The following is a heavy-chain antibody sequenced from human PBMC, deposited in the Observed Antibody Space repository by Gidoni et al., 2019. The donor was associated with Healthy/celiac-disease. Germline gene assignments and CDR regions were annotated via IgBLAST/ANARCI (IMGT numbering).Heavy chain of an antibody. CDR1: GFTFRSYA. V-gene: IGHV3-30*04. D-gene: IGHD3-22*01. J-gene: IGHJ4*02. CDR2: ISYDGSNK. CDR3: ARAYYYDSSGYYQESFDY. Sequence: QVQLVESGGGVVQPGRSLRLSCAASGFTFRSYAMHWVRQAPGKGLEWVAVISYDGSNKYYADSVKGRFTISRDNSKNTLYLQMNSLRAEDTAVYYCARAYYYDSSGYYQESFDYWGQGTLVTVSS.